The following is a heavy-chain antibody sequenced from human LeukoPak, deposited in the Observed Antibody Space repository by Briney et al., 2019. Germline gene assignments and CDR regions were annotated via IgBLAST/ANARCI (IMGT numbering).Heavy chain of an antibody. V-gene: IGHV3-23*01. D-gene: IGHD4-17*01. CDR1: EFTISNVW. Sequence: PPESLRISCAASEFTISNVWMSWRRQAPGNGLEWVSAISISGSKTYYADSVKGRFTISRDNSKNTLYLQMNSLRAEDTAVYYCENEIRPNDYWGQGTQVTVSS. CDR2: ISISGSKT. J-gene: IGHJ4*02. CDR3: ENEIRPNDY.